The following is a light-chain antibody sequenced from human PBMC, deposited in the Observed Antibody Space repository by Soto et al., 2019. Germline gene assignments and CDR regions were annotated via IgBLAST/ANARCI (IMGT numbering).Light chain of an antibody. J-gene: IGKJ1*01. V-gene: IGKV3-15*01. CDR3: QQYNNWPPWT. CDR1: QSVSSN. CDR2: GAS. Sequence: EIVMTQSPATLSVSPGERATLSCRASQSVSSNLAWYQKKPGQAPRLLMYGASTRVTGIPARFSGSGSGTEFTLTISSLQSEDFAVYYCQQYNNWPPWTIGQGTKVEIK.